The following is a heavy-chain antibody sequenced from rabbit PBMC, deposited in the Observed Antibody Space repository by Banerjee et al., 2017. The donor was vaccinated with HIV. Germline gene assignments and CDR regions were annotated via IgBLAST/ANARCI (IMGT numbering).Heavy chain of an antibody. J-gene: IGHJ4*01. CDR3: ARWSYASSGGNL. V-gene: IGHV1S40*01. D-gene: IGHD1-1*01. CDR1: GFSFSSSYW. CDR2: INSGSSGST. Sequence: QSLEESGGDLVKPGASLTLTCTASGFSFSSSYWMWWVRQAPGKGLEWIGIINSGSSGSTYYASWAKGRFTISKTSSTTVTLQMTSLTAADTATYFCARWSYASSGGNLWGPGTLVTVS.